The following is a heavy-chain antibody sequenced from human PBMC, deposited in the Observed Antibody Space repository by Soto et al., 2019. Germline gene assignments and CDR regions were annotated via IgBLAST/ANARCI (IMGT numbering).Heavy chain of an antibody. CDR3: ARDLEMWRSDY. V-gene: IGHV3-21*01. Sequence: GGSLRLSCAASGFTFSSYSMKWVRQAPGKGLEWVSSISSSSSYIYYADSVKGGCKISRDNAMNSLYLQMNSMRAEDTAVYYCARDLEMWRSDYWGQGTLVTVSS. CDR1: GFTFSSYS. J-gene: IGHJ4*02. D-gene: IGHD2-21*01. CDR2: ISSSSSYI.